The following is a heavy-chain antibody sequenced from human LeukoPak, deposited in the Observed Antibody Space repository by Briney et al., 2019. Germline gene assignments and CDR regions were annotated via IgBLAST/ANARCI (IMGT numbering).Heavy chain of an antibody. CDR1: GFTFSSYW. V-gene: IGHV3-7*01. J-gene: IGHJ4*02. D-gene: IGHD3-10*01. CDR3: ARGGHNYYGSGSYYGGYYFDY. Sequence: GGSLRLSCAASGFTFSSYWMSWVRQAPGKGLEWVANIKQDGSEKYYVDSVKGRFTISRDNAKNSLYLQMNSLRAVDTAVYYCARGGHNYYGSGSYYGGYYFDYWGQGTLVTVSS. CDR2: IKQDGSEK.